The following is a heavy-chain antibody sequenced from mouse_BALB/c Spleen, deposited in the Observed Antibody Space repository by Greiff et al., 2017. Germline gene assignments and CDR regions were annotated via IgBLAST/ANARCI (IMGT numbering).Heavy chain of an antibody. CDR1: GFSLTSYG. V-gene: IGHV2-9*02. CDR3: ARDYDYDKGAMDY. CDR2: IWAGGST. J-gene: IGHJ4*01. Sequence: VKLMESGPGLVAPSQSLSITCTVSGFSLTSYGVHWVRQPPGKGLEWLEVIWAGGSTNYNSDLMSRLSISKDNSKSQVFLKMNSLQTDDTAMYYGARDYDYDKGAMDYWGQGTSVTVSS. D-gene: IGHD2-4*01.